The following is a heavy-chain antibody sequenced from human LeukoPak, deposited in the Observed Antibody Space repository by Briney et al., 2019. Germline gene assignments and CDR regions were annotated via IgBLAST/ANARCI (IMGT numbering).Heavy chain of an antibody. J-gene: IGHJ3*02. CDR1: GGTFSSYA. CDR2: IIPIFGTA. V-gene: IGHV1-69*05. Sequence: ASVKVSCKAPGGTFSSYAISWVRQAPGQGLEWMGGIIPIFGTANYAQKFQGRVTITTDESTSTAYMELSSLRSEDTAVYYCARSMPTPYCSSTSCPKQIAFDIWGQGTMVTVSS. D-gene: IGHD2-2*01. CDR3: ARSMPTPYCSSTSCPKQIAFDI.